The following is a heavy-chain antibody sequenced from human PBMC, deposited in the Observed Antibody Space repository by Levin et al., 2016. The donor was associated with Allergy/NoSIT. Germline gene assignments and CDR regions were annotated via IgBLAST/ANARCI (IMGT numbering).Heavy chain of an antibody. J-gene: IGHJ6*03. Sequence: WIRQPPGKGLEWVARISYVGSNKYYADSVKGRFTISRDSSKNTLYLQMNSLTADDTAVYYCARASPDTAMTTPRGYYYYLDVWGEGTTVTVSS. CDR2: ISYVGSNK. CDR3: ARASPDTAMTTPRGYYYYLDV. V-gene: IGHV3-30*03. D-gene: IGHD5-18*01.